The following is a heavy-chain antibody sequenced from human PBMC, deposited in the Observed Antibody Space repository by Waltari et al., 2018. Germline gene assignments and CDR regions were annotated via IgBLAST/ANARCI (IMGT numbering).Heavy chain of an antibody. CDR2: INQDGSEE. CDR1: RFPFSQHW. CDR3: ARTGARWLQFAAFDI. D-gene: IGHD5-12*01. V-gene: IGHV3-7*01. Sequence: EVLLVESGGGLVQTGGSLRLCCAASRFPFSQHWLNWVGQAPGKGLEWVANINQDGSEEYYVDSVKGRFTISRDNAKNSLYLEMKTLRAEDTAIYYCARTGARWLQFAAFDIWGQGTMVTVSS. J-gene: IGHJ3*02.